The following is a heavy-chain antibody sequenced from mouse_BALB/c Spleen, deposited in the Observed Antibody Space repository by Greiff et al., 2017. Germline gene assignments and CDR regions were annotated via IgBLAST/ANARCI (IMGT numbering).Heavy chain of an antibody. V-gene: IGHV1-5*01. J-gene: IGHJ4*01. CDR1: GYTFTSYW. Sequence: EVKLVESGTVLARPGASVKMSCKASGYTFTSYWMHWVKQRPGQGLEWIGAIYPGNSDTSYNQKFKGKAKLTAVTSTSTAYMELSSLTNEDSAVYYCTRGNGNYEGAMDYWGQGTSVTVSS. D-gene: IGHD2-1*01. CDR3: TRGNGNYEGAMDY. CDR2: IYPGNSDT.